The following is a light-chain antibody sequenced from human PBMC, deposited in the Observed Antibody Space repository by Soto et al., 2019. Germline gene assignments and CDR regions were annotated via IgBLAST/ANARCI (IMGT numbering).Light chain of an antibody. Sequence: EIVLTHSPGTLSLSPGESATLSCRASQTIGSSYLAWYQQRPGQAPRLLIYGGANRATGIPDRFGATGSETDFTLAISRLEPEDFAVYYCQQYRTPSQTFGQGTKVDIK. CDR2: GGA. CDR1: QTIGSSY. V-gene: IGKV3-20*01. J-gene: IGKJ1*01. CDR3: QQYRTPSQT.